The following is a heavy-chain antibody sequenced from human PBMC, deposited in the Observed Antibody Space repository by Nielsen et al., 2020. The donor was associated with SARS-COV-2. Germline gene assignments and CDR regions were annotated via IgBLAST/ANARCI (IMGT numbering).Heavy chain of an antibody. CDR2: IYHSGST. D-gene: IGHD3-9*01. V-gene: IGHV4-38-2*02. CDR1: GYSISSGYY. J-gene: IGHJ5*02. CDR3: ARFLYDILTGNHWFDP. Sequence: SETLSLTCTVSGYSISSGYYWGWIRQPPGKGLEWIGSIYHSGSTYYNPSLKSRVTISVDTSKNQFSLKLSSVTAADTAVYYCARFLYDILTGNHWFDPWGQGTLVTVSS.